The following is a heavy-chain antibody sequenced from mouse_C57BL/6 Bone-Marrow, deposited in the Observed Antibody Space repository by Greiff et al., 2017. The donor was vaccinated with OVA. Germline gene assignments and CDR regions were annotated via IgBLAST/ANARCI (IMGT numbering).Heavy chain of an antibody. CDR1: GYTFTSYG. J-gene: IGHJ4*01. CDR3: ARRQLREDAMDY. CDR2: IYPRSGNT. D-gene: IGHD3-2*02. Sequence: QVQLQQSGAELARPGASVKLSCKASGYTFTSYGISWVKQRPGQGLEWIGEIYPRSGNTYYIEKFKGKATLTADKSSSTAYMELRSLTSEDSAVYFGARRQLREDAMDYWGQGTSVTVSS. V-gene: IGHV1-81*01.